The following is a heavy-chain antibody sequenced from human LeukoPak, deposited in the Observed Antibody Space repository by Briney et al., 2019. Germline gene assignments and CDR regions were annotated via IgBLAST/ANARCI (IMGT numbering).Heavy chain of an antibody. J-gene: IGHJ5*02. V-gene: IGHV1-18*01. D-gene: IGHD2-15*01. CDR3: ARDYCSGGSCFGRRFDP. Sequence: ASVKVSCKASGYTFTSYGISWVRQAPGQGLEWMGWISAYNGNTNYAQKLQGRVTMTTDTSTSTAYMELRSLRSDDTAVYYCARDYCSGGSCFGRRFDPWGQGTLVTVPS. CDR1: GYTFTSYG. CDR2: ISAYNGNT.